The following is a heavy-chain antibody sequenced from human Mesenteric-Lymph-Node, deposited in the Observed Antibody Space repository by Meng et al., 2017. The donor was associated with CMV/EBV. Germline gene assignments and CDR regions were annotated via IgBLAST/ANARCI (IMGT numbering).Heavy chain of an antibody. J-gene: IGHJ3*02. V-gene: IGHV4-59*01. D-gene: IGHD2-21*02. CDR1: GGAISTSF. CDR3: ARDTAPFDI. CDR2: VYSRGNP. Sequence: SETLSLTCTVSGGAISTSFWSWIRQPPGKTLEWIGYVYSRGNPNYNPSLKGRLTISVDTSKNQFSLELSSVTAADTAVYYCARDTAPFDIWGQGTMVTVSS.